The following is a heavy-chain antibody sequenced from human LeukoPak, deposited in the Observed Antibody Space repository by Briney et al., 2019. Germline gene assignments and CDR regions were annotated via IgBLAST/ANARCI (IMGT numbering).Heavy chain of an antibody. V-gene: IGHV3-21*04. J-gene: IGHJ4*02. D-gene: IGHD6-19*01. CDR2: ISSSSSYI. CDR1: GFTFSSYS. CDR3: ANNGGVAVAGSFDN. Sequence: GGSLRLSCAASGFTFSSYSMNWVRQAPGKGLEWVSSISSSSSYIYYADSVKGRFTISRDNTKNSLYLHMNSLRAEDTAIYYCANNGGVAVAGSFDNWGQGTLVTVSS.